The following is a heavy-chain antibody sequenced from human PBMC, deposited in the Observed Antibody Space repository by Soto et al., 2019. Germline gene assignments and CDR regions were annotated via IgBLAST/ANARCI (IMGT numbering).Heavy chain of an antibody. Sequence: SVKVSCKASGGTFSSYTISWVRQAPGQGLEWMGRIIPILGIANYAQKFQGRVTITADKSTSTAYMELSSLRSEDTAVYYCARERELGNKRGKDFDYWGQGTLVTV. CDR1: GGTFSSYT. D-gene: IGHD1-26*01. V-gene: IGHV1-69*04. CDR3: ARERELGNKRGKDFDY. J-gene: IGHJ4*02. CDR2: IIPILGIA.